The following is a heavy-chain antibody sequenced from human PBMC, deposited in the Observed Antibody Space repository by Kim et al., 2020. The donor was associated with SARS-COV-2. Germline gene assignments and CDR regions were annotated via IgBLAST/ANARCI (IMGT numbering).Heavy chain of an antibody. CDR3: ARNYYDSSGSVRYFDY. J-gene: IGHJ4*02. CDR2: VNPNSGGT. V-gene: IGHV1-2*06. Sequence: ASVKVSCKTSGYTFTGYYIHWVRQAPGQGLEWMGRVNPNSGGTNYAQNFQGRVTMTRDTSISTAYMELSRLSSADTAVYYCARNYYDSSGSVRYFDYWGRGTQVTVS. CDR1: GYTFTGYY. D-gene: IGHD3-22*01.